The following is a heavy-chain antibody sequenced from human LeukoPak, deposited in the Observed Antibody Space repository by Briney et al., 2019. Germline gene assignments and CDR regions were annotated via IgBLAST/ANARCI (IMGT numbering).Heavy chain of an antibody. V-gene: IGHV1-69*04. J-gene: IGHJ4*02. D-gene: IGHD3-22*01. CDR1: GGTFSTYT. Sequence: SVKVSCKASGGTFSTYTISWVRQAPGQGLEWMGRIIPILGIANYAQKFQGRVTITADKSTSTAYMELSSLRSEDTALYYCAREYDSSGHYLGYWGQGTLVTVSS. CDR3: AREYDSSGHYLGY. CDR2: IIPILGIA.